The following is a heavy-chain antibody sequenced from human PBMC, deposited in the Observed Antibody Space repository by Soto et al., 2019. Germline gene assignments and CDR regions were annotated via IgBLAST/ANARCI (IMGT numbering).Heavy chain of an antibody. CDR2: IIPIFGTA. Sequence: QVQLVQSGAEVKKPGSSVKVSCKASGGTFSSYAISWVRQAPGQGLEWMGGIIPIFGTANYAQKFQGRVTITADESTSTAYMELSSLRSEDTTVYYCARSYGVAATSSHWFDPWGQGTLVTVSS. V-gene: IGHV1-69*12. CDR1: GGTFSSYA. CDR3: ARSYGVAATSSHWFDP. J-gene: IGHJ5*02. D-gene: IGHD2-15*01.